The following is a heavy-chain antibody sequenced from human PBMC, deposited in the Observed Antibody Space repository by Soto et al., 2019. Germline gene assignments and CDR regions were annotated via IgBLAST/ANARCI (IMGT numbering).Heavy chain of an antibody. CDR1: GGTFSSYA. D-gene: IGHD4-17*01. Sequence: QVQLVQSGAEVKKPGSSVKVSCKASGGTFSSYAISWVRQAPGQGLEWMGGIIPIFGTANYAQKFQGRVTINADESTSTAYMELSSLRSEDTAVYYCARDNRFLRATVTTYYYYGMDVWGQGTTVTVSS. V-gene: IGHV1-69*01. J-gene: IGHJ6*02. CDR3: ARDNRFLRATVTTYYYYGMDV. CDR2: IIPIFGTA.